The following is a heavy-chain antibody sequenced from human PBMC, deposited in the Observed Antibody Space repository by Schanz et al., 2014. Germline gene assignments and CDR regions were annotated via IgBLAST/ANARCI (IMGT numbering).Heavy chain of an antibody. CDR3: ARRDNYLSAFDI. Sequence: QLQLQESGPGLVKPSETLSLTCTVSGGSISSSSYFWGWIRQPPGKGLEWIGSIYNSGSTYYNPSPRGRVPISVDRSKNRSSLRLSSLPAADTAVYYCARRDNYLSAFDIWGQGTMVTVSS. CDR2: IYNSGST. V-gene: IGHV4-39*01. J-gene: IGHJ3*02. D-gene: IGHD4-4*01. CDR1: GGSISSSSYF.